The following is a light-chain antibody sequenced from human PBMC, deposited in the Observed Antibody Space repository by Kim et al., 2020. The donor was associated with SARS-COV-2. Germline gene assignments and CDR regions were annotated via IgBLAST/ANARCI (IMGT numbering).Light chain of an antibody. CDR2: DVS. CDR1: SSDVGGYNY. CDR3: SSYTTSSTYV. Sequence: QSALTLPASVSGSPGQSITISCTGTSSDVGGYNYVSWYQHHPGKAPKLMIYDVSKRPSGVSNRFSGSKSGNTASLTISGLQAEDEAYYYCSSYTTSSTYVFGTGTKVTVL. V-gene: IGLV2-14*03. J-gene: IGLJ1*01.